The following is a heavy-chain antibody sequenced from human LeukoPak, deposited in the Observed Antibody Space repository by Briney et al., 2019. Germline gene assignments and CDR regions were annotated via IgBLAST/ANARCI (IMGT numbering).Heavy chain of an antibody. Sequence: GGSLRLSCAASGFTFSSYEMNWVRQAPGKGLEWVSYISSSGNNKDYADSVKGRFTISRDNGKNSLHLQMNSLRAEDTAVYYCARDYCSGGSCLSNAFDIWGQGTMVTVSS. D-gene: IGHD2-15*01. V-gene: IGHV3-48*03. CDR3: ARDYCSGGSCLSNAFDI. CDR1: GFTFSSYE. CDR2: ISSSGNNK. J-gene: IGHJ3*02.